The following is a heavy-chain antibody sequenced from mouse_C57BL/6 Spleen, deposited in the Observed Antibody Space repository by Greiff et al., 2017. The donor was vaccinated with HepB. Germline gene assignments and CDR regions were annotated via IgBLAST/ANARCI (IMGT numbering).Heavy chain of an antibody. CDR2: ISYDGSN. Sequence: EVQLQESGPGLVKPSQSLSLTCSVTGYSITSGYYWNWIRQFPGNKLEWMGYISYDGSNNYNPSLKNRISITRDTSKNQFFLKLNSVTTEDTATYYCARAYDGYYDNYAMDYWGQGTSVTVSS. CDR3: ARAYDGYYDNYAMDY. D-gene: IGHD2-3*01. CDR1: GYSITSGYY. V-gene: IGHV3-6*01. J-gene: IGHJ4*01.